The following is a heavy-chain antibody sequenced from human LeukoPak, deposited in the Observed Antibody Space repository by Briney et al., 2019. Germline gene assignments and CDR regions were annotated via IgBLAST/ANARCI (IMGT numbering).Heavy chain of an antibody. CDR1: GYTFIGYY. D-gene: IGHD6-13*01. Sequence: GASVKVSCKASGYTFIGYYMHWVRQAPGQGLEWMGWINPNSGGTKYEQRFQGRVIMTRDTSINTAYMELSSLRSEDTAVYYCARTYSGYSSSWYKSRNAFDIWGQGTMVTVSS. J-gene: IGHJ3*02. CDR2: INPNSGGT. CDR3: ARTYSGYSSSWYKSRNAFDI. V-gene: IGHV1-2*02.